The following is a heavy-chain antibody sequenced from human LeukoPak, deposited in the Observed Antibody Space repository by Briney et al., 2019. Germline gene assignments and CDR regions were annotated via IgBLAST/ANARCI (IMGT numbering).Heavy chain of an antibody. CDR2: IYYSGST. CDR3: ARDDPTYGMDA. V-gene: IGHV4-59*01. Sequence: PSETLSLTCTVSGGSISSYYWSWIRQPPGKGLEWIGYIYYSGSTNYNPSLKSRVTISVDTSKNQFSLKLSSVTAADTAVYYCARDDPTYGMDAWGQGTTVTVSS. CDR1: GGSISSYY. J-gene: IGHJ6*02. D-gene: IGHD1-1*01.